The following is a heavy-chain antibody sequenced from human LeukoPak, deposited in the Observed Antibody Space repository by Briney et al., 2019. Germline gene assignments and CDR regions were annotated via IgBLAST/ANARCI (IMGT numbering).Heavy chain of an antibody. CDR2: INPSGGST. Sequence: ASVKVSCKASGYTFTSYYMHWVRQAPGQGLEWMGIINPSGGSTSYAQKFQGRVTMTRDTSTSTVYMELSSLRSEDTAVYYCARDYYDSSGYPRSYNWFDLWGQGTLVTVSS. V-gene: IGHV1-46*01. CDR3: ARDYYDSSGYPRSYNWFDL. J-gene: IGHJ5*02. CDR1: GYTFTSYY. D-gene: IGHD3-22*01.